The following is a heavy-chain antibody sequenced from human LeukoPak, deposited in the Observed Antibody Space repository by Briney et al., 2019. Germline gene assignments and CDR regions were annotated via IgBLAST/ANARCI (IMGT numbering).Heavy chain of an antibody. J-gene: IGHJ5*02. D-gene: IGHD3-10*01. CDR1: GFTVSSNY. Sequence: GGSLRLSCAASGFTVSSNYMSWVRQAPGKGLEWVSVMYTGGTTNCADSVKGRFTISRDNSKNTLYLQMNSLRTEDTAVYYCARVTMIRGFGGNWFDPWGQGTLVTVSS. CDR3: ARVTMIRGFGGNWFDP. CDR2: MYTGGTT. V-gene: IGHV3-66*02.